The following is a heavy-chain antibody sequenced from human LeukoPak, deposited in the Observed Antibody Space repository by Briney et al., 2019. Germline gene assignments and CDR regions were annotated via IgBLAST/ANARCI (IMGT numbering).Heavy chain of an antibody. J-gene: IGHJ4*02. CDR1: GYTFTGYY. Sequence: ASVKVSCKASGYTFTGYYMHWVRQAPGQGLEWMGWINPNSGGTNYAQKFQGRVTMTRDTSISTAYMELSRLRSDDTALYFCARGGHGHTQNDFWGQGTLVTVSS. V-gene: IGHV1-2*02. CDR2: INPNSGGT. D-gene: IGHD5-24*01. CDR3: ARGGHGHTQNDF.